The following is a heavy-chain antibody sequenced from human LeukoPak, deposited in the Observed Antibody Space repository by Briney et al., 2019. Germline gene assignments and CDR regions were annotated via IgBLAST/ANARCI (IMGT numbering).Heavy chain of an antibody. J-gene: IGHJ6*03. D-gene: IGHD3-22*01. V-gene: IGHV4-34*01. CDR2: MSPSGSS. Sequence: SETLSLTCAVYGGSFSDYYWTWIRQTPGEGLEWIGEMSPSGSSNYNPSLKSRVTISVDTSKNQFSLNLRSVTAADTAVYYCARGRQDVNMILVVMAGVSYYLDVWSKGTTVTVS. CDR1: GGSFSDYY. CDR3: ARGRQDVNMILVVMAGVSYYLDV.